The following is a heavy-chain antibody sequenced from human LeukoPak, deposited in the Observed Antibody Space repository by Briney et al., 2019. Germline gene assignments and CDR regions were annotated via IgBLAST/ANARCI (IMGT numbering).Heavy chain of an antibody. J-gene: IGHJ3*02. V-gene: IGHV1-8*03. CDR2: MNPNSGNT. Sequence: ASVKVSCKASGYAFTSYDINWVRQATGQGLEWMGWMNPNSGNTGYAQKFQGRVTITRNTSISTAYMELSSLRSEDTAIYYCARDVVYGLDASDIWGQGTMVTVSS. CDR1: GYAFTSYD. CDR3: ARDVVYGLDASDI. D-gene: IGHD2-15*01.